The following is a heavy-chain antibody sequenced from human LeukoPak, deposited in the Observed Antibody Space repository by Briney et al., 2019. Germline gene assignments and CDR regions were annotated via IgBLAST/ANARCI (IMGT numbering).Heavy chain of an antibody. CDR1: DGSISSYY. Sequence: SETLSLTCTVSDGSISSYYWSWIRQPPGKGLEWIGYIYYSGSTNYNPSLKSRVTISVDTSKNQFSLKLSSVTAADTAVYYCARGYQLLSTASYYFDYWGQGTLVTVSS. CDR3: ARGYQLLSTASYYFDY. J-gene: IGHJ4*02. V-gene: IGHV4-59*01. CDR2: IYYSGST. D-gene: IGHD2-2*01.